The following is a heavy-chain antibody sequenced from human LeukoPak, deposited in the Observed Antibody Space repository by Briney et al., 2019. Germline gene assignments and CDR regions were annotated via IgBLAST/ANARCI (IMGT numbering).Heavy chain of an antibody. D-gene: IGHD1-26*01. V-gene: IGHV4-39*07. J-gene: IGHJ6*03. CDR1: GGSIRSNTYN. CDR2: IHYTGTT. Sequence: SETLSLTCTVSGGSIRSNTYNWGWIRQPPGKELGWIGSIHYTGTTYYNPSLKSRVTISVDTSKNQFSLKLSSVTAADTAVYYCARTGGSFYFYYYMDVWGKGTTLTVSS. CDR3: ARTGGSFYFYYYMDV.